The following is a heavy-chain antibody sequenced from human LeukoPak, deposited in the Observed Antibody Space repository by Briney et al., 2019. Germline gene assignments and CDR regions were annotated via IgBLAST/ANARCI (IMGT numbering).Heavy chain of an antibody. V-gene: IGHV4-59*01. CDR2: IYYSGIT. J-gene: IGHJ5*02. CDR1: GASISSYY. CDR3: ARVLLSSGYST. Sequence: SETLSLTCSVSGASISSYYYNWIRQSPGKGLEWIGYIYYSGITNYNPSLKSRVTMSLDTSNNQFPLKLSSVTAADTAVYYCARVLLSSGYSTWGQGTLVTVSS. D-gene: IGHD3-22*01.